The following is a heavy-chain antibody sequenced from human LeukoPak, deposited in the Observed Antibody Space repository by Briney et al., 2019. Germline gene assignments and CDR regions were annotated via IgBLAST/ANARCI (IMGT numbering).Heavy chain of an antibody. CDR2: ISSSGSTI. V-gene: IGHV3-48*03. D-gene: IGHD5-18*01. J-gene: IGHJ4*02. Sequence: GGSLRLSCAASGFTFSSYAMNWVRQAPGKGLEWVSYISSSGSTIYYADSVKGRFTISRDNAKNSLYLQMNSLRAEDTAVYYCAREVTDYFDYWGQGTLVTVSS. CDR1: GFTFSSYA. CDR3: AREVTDYFDY.